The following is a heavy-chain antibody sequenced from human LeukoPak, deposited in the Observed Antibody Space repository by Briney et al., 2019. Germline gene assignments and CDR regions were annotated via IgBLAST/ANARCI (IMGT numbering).Heavy chain of an antibody. CDR2: VYDSDST. D-gene: IGHD3-16*02. CDR1: GASISSKY. V-gene: IGHV4-59*01. J-gene: IGHJ4*02. CDR3: ARDYRGFTPGWFDD. Sequence: PSETLSLTCAVSGASISSKYWSWLRQPPGKGLEWIGYVYDSDSTNYNPSLWRRVTISADTSKNQFSLKLTSVTAADTAVYFCARDYRGFTPGWFDDWGQGTLVTVSS.